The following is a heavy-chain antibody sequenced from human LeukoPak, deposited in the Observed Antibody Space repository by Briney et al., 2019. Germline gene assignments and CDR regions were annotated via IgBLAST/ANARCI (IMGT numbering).Heavy chain of an antibody. J-gene: IGHJ4*02. CDR1: GFIFSNYA. V-gene: IGHV3-23*01. Sequence: PGGSLRLSCAASGFIFSNYAMYWVRQAPGKGLEWVSATSGRSDNTYYADSVKGRFTLSRDSSKNTLYLQMNSLRADATAVYYCAKWGDYDVLTGYYVSDFWGQGTLVTVSS. D-gene: IGHD3-9*01. CDR2: TSGRSDNT. CDR3: AKWGDYDVLTGYYVSDF.